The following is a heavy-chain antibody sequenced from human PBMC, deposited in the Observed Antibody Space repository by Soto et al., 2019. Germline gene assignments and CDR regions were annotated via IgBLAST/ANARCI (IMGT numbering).Heavy chain of an antibody. D-gene: IGHD2-15*01. V-gene: IGHV3-33*01. CDR2: IWYDGSNK. J-gene: IGHJ6*02. CDR3: ARGYCSGGSCQLYGMDV. CDR1: GFTFSSYG. Sequence: QVQLVESGGGVVQPGRSLRLSCAASGFTFSSYGMHWVRQAPGKGLEWVAVIWYDGSNKYYADSVKGRFTISRDNSKNTLYRQMNSLRAEDTAVYYCARGYCSGGSCQLYGMDVWGQGTTVTVSS.